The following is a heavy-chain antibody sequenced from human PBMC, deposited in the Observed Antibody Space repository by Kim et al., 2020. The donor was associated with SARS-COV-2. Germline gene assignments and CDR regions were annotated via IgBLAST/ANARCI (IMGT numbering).Heavy chain of an antibody. D-gene: IGHD2-2*02. Sequence: ASVKVSCKASGYTFTSYAMHWVRQAPGQRLEWMGWINAGNGNTKYSQKFQGRVTITRDTSASTAYMELSSLRSEDTAVYYCARDRVVPAAIQVIEWGYYYYYGMDVWGQGTTVTVSS. CDR1: GYTFTSYA. CDR2: INAGNGNT. CDR3: ARDRVVPAAIQVIEWGYYYYYGMDV. V-gene: IGHV1-3*01. J-gene: IGHJ6*02.